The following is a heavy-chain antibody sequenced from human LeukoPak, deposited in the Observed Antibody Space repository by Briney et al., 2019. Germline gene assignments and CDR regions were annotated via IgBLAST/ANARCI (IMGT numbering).Heavy chain of an antibody. D-gene: IGHD3-10*01. CDR2: ISSSSTI. V-gene: IGHV3-48*01. CDR1: GFTFSSYS. Sequence: PGGSLRLSCAASGFTFSSYSMNWVRQAPGKGLEWVSYISSSSTIYYADSVKGRFTISRDNAKNSLYLQMNSLRAEDTAVYYCARGGQGDYWGQGTLVTVSS. J-gene: IGHJ4*02. CDR3: ARGGQGDY.